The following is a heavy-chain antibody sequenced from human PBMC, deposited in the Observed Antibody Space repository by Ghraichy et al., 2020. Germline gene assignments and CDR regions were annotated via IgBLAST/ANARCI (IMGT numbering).Heavy chain of an antibody. CDR2: ISGSGGST. CDR3: AKAKDYYDSSGYYPSTHLDY. CDR1: GFTFSSYA. V-gene: IGHV3-23*01. D-gene: IGHD3-22*01. Sequence: GESLNISCAASGFTFSSYAMSWVRQAPGKGLEWVSAISGSGGSTYYADSVKGRFTISRDNSKNTLYLQMNSLRAEDTAVYYCAKAKDYYDSSGYYPSTHLDYWGQGTLVTVSS. J-gene: IGHJ4*02.